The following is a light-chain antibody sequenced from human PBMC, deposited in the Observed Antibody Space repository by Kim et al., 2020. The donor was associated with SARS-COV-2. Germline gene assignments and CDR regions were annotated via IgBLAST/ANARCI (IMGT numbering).Light chain of an antibody. V-gene: IGLV1-44*01. CDR1: SSNIGSNT. Sequence: QSVLTQPPSASGTPGQRVAISCSGSSSNIGSNTVNWYQQLPGTAPKLLIYNNNERPSGVPDRFSGSKSGTSASLAISGLQSEDEADYYCAAWDDILNAVVFGGGTQLTVL. CDR2: NNN. CDR3: AAWDDILNAVV. J-gene: IGLJ2*01.